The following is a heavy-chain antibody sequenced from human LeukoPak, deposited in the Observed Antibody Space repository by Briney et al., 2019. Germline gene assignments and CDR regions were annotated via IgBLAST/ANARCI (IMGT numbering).Heavy chain of an antibody. V-gene: IGHV1-2*02. CDR2: INPNSGGT. CDR1: GYTFTDYY. J-gene: IGHJ3*02. Sequence: SVKVSCKASGYTFTDYYMHWVRQAPGQGLEWMGWINPNSGGTNYAQKFQGRVTMTRDTSINTAYMELSRLTSDDTAVYYCASGGWYSSSWYGRAFDIWGQGTMVTVSS. D-gene: IGHD6-13*01. CDR3: ASGGWYSSSWYGRAFDI.